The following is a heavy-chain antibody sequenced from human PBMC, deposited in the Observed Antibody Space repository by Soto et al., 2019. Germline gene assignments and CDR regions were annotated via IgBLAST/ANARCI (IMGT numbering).Heavy chain of an antibody. CDR3: ALNARDYFDY. Sequence: QVQLVESGGGVVQPGRSLRLSCAASGFTFSSYGMHWVRQAPGKGLEWVAVISYDGSNKYYADSVKGRFTISRDNSKNTRYLQMNSLRAEDTAVYYCALNARDYFDYWGQGTLVTVSS. CDR1: GFTFSSYG. CDR2: ISYDGSNK. V-gene: IGHV3-30*03. J-gene: IGHJ4*02.